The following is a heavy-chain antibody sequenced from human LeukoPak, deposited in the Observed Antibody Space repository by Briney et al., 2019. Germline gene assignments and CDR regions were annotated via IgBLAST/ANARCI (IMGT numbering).Heavy chain of an antibody. J-gene: IGHJ4*02. CDR1: GGSFSSEA. D-gene: IGHD2-15*01. Sequence: SVKVSCKAFGGSFSSEAISWVRQAPGQGLEWMGGIIPIFGTANYAQKFQGRVTITTDESTSTAYMEVSSLRSEDTAVYYCGRRAGDCGGGSCYSIDYWGQGTLVTVSS. CDR3: GRRAGDCGGGSCYSIDY. CDR2: IIPIFGTA. V-gene: IGHV1-69*05.